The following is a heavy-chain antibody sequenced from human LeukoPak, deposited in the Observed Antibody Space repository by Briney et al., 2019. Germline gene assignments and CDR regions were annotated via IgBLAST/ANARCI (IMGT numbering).Heavy chain of an antibody. D-gene: IGHD2-2*01. CDR3: AKDQGGIVVVPAAIAY. V-gene: IGHV3-30*18. J-gene: IGHJ4*02. Sequence: GGSLRLSCAASGFTFSSYGMHWVRQAPGKGLEWVAVISYDGSNKYYADSVKGRFTLSRDNSKNTLYLQMNSLRAEDTAVYYFAKDQGGIVVVPAAIAYWGQGTLVTVSS. CDR1: GFTFSSYG. CDR2: ISYDGSNK.